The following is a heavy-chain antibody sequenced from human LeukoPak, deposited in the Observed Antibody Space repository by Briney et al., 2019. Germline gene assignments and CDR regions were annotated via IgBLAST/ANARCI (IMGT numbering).Heavy chain of an antibody. V-gene: IGHV3-9*01. Sequence: QPGRSLRLSCAASGFTFDDYAMHWVRQAPGKGLEWVSGINWNSGSIGYADSVKGRFTISRDNAKNTLYLQMNSLRAEDTAVYYCVRDKVVRGLTLASYYYYGMDVWGQGTTVTVSS. CDR1: GFTFDDYA. CDR2: INWNSGSI. J-gene: IGHJ6*02. D-gene: IGHD3-10*01. CDR3: VRDKVVRGLTLASYYYYGMDV.